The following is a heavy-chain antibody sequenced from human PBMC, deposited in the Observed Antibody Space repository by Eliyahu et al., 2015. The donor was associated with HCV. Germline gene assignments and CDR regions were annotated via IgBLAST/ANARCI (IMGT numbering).Heavy chain of an antibody. CDR1: GGXISSYS. J-gene: IGHJ5*02. D-gene: IGHD6-19*01. CDR2: IYYSGST. Sequence: QVQLQESGPGLVKPSETLSLTCTVXGGXISSYSWAGXRQPPGKGLGWIAYIYYSGSTNXNPXLKSRVTTSLDXSKNQFSLKLSSVTAADTAVYYCASGGGGIPVAGTGGWFDPWGQGTLVTVSS. CDR3: ASGGGGIPVAGTGGWFDP. V-gene: IGHV4-59*01.